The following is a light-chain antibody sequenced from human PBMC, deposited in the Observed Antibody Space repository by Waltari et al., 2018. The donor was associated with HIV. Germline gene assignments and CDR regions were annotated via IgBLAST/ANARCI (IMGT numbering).Light chain of an antibody. J-gene: IGLJ2*01. V-gene: IGLV2-8*01. CDR2: EVT. Sequence: QSALTQPPSASGSPGQSVTISCTGTSSDVGAYNYVSWFPQHPGKAPKLMIYEVTKRRSGVPDRFAGSTSGNTASLSVSGLQAEDEADDYCASGAGIKGVFGGGTKLTV. CDR3: ASGAGIKGV. CDR1: SSDVGAYNY.